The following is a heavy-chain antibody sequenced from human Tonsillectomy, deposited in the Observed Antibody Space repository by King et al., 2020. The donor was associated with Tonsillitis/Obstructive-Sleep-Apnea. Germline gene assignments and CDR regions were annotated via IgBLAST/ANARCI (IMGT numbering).Heavy chain of an antibody. J-gene: IGHJ4*02. CDR2: ISWNSGSI. V-gene: IGHV3-9*01. CDR3: AKDMDDFWSGYYMFDY. CDR1: GFTFDDYA. Sequence: VQLVESGGGLVQPGRSLRLSCAASGFTFDDYAMHWVRQATGKGLEWVSGISWNSGSIGYADSVKGRFTISRDNAKNSLYLQMNSLRAEDTALYYCAKDMDDFWSGYYMFDYWGQGTLVTVSS. D-gene: IGHD3-3*01.